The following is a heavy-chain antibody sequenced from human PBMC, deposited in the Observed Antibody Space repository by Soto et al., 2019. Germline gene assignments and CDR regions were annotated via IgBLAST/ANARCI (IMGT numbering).Heavy chain of an antibody. Sequence: ESGGGVVQPGGSLSLSCAASGFTFRTYGMHWVRQAPGTGLDWVAIIWYDGRNKYYADSVKGRFTISRDNSKNTLYLQMNSLRAEDTAVYYCARDFQKGRTFDYWGQGTLVTVSS. J-gene: IGHJ4*02. CDR1: GFTFRTYG. CDR3: ARDFQKGRTFDY. CDR2: IWYDGRNK. V-gene: IGHV3-33*08.